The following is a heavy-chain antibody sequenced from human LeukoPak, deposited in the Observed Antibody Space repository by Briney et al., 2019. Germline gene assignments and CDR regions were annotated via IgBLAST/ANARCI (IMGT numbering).Heavy chain of an antibody. CDR2: ISDNGGST. J-gene: IGHJ4*02. D-gene: IGHD5-18*01. CDR3: AKDLGYSFDY. Sequence: GGSLRLSCAASGFTFSSYAMSWVRQAPGKGLEWVSTISDNGGSTYYADSVKGRFTISRDNSKNTLYLQMNSLRAEDTAVYYCAKDLGYSFDYWGQGTLVTVSS. CDR1: GFTFSSYA. V-gene: IGHV3-23*01.